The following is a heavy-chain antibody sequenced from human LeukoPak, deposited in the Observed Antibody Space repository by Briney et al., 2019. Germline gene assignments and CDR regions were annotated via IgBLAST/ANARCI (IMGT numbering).Heavy chain of an antibody. V-gene: IGHV3-66*01. CDR3: ARDRPAGSVDY. CDR2: IYSGGST. CDR1: GFTVSRNY. Sequence: GGSLRLSCAASGFTVSRNYMTWARQAPGKGLEWVSVIYSGGSTYNADSVKGRFTISRDTSKNTVYLQMNSLRDEDTAIYYCARDRPAGSVDYWGQGTLVTVSS. D-gene: IGHD6-13*01. J-gene: IGHJ4*02.